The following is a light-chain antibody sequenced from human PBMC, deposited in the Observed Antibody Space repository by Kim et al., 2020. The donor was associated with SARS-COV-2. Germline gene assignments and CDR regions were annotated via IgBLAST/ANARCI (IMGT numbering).Light chain of an antibody. CDR3: QQYSNWPLLT. Sequence: EIVMTQSPATLSVSPGERATLSCRASQSVSSNLAWYQQKPGQAPRLLIYGASTRATGIPATFSGSGSGTEFTLTISSLQSEDFAVYFCQQYSNWPLLTFGGGTKVDIK. V-gene: IGKV3-15*01. CDR2: GAS. J-gene: IGKJ4*01. CDR1: QSVSSN.